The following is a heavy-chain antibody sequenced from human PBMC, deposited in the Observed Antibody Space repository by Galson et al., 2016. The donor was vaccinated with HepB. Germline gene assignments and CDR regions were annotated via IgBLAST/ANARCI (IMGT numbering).Heavy chain of an antibody. CDR3: ARMGSGNYLFDY. Sequence: PALVKPTQTLTLTCTFSGFSFTSSGVGVGWIRQPPGKALEWLARIDWDDDKFYSTSLKTRLSISKDTSKNQVVLTMTNMDPVDTATYFCARMGSGNYLFDYWGQGILVTVTS. CDR1: GFSFTSSGVG. J-gene: IGHJ4*02. CDR2: IDWDDDK. D-gene: IGHD1-26*01. V-gene: IGHV2-70*04.